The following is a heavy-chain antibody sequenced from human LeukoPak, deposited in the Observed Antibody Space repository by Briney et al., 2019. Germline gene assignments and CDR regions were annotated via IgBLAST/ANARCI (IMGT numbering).Heavy chain of an antibody. V-gene: IGHV3-30*02. D-gene: IGHD5-24*01. J-gene: IGHJ6*03. Sequence: GGSLRLSCAASGFTFSSYGMHWVRQAPGKGLEWVAFIRYDGSNKYYADSVKGRFTISRDNSKNTLYLQMNSLRAEDTAVYYCAKDRIDLRDGYNLDYYYYMDVWGKGTTVTISS. CDR3: AKDRIDLRDGYNLDYYYYMDV. CDR1: GFTFSSYG. CDR2: IRYDGSNK.